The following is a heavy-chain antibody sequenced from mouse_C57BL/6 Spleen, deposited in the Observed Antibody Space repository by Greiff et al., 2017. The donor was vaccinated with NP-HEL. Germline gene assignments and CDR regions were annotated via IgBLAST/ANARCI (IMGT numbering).Heavy chain of an antibody. J-gene: IGHJ3*01. CDR1: GYAFSSSW. V-gene: IGHV1-82*01. CDR2: IYPGDGDT. D-gene: IGHD1-1*01. Sequence: VQLQQSGPELVKPGASVKISCKASGYAFSSSWMNWVKQRPGKGLEWIGRIYPGDGDTNYNGKFKGKATLTADKSSSTAYMQLSSLTSEDSAVYFGAETTVVAASWEDWFAYWGQGTLVTVSA. CDR3: AETTVVAASWEDWFAY.